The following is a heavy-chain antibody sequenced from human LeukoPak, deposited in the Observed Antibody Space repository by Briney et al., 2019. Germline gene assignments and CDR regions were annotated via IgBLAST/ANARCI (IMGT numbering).Heavy chain of an antibody. CDR3: AKDRGTYYYDSSGYPDY. D-gene: IGHD3-22*01. Sequence: GGSLRLSCAASGFTFSSYGMHWVRQAPGKGLEWVAVISYDGSNKYCADSVKGRFTISRDNSKNTLYLQMNSLRAEDTAVYYCAKDRGTYYYDSSGYPDYWGQGTLVTVSS. CDR2: ISYDGSNK. J-gene: IGHJ4*02. V-gene: IGHV3-30*18. CDR1: GFTFSSYG.